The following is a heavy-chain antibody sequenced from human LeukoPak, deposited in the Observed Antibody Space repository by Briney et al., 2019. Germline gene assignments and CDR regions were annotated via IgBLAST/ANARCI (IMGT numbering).Heavy chain of an antibody. CDR2: IKQDGSEK. Sequence: HPGGSLRLSCAASEFTFRNYWMSWVRQAPGKGLEWVANIKQDGSEKYYVDSVKGRFTISRDNAKNSLYLQMNSLRAEDTAVYYCARDRPDDGSWYVIDYWGQGTLVTVSS. CDR1: EFTFRNYW. V-gene: IGHV3-7*01. J-gene: IGHJ4*02. D-gene: IGHD6-13*01. CDR3: ARDRPDDGSWYVIDY.